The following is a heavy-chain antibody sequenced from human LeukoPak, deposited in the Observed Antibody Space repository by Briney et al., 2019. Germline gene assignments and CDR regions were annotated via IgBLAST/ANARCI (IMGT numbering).Heavy chain of an antibody. D-gene: IGHD4-17*01. V-gene: IGHV3-30*18. CDR2: ISYDGSNK. CDR1: GFTFSSYG. CDR3: AKDDDYGDFFDY. J-gene: IGHJ4*02. Sequence: PGGSLRLSCAASGFTFSSYGMHWVRQAPGKGLEWVAVISYDGSNKYYADSVKGRFTISRDNSKNTLYLQMNSLRAEDTAVYYCAKDDDYGDFFDYWGQGTLVTVSS.